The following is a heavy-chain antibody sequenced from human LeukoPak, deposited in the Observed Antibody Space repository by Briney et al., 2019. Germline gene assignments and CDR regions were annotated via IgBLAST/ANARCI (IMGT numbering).Heavy chain of an antibody. Sequence: PGGSLRLSCAASGFTFSSYAMSWVRQAPGKGLEWVSAISGSGGSTYYADSVKGRFTISRDNSKNTLYLQMNSLRAEDTAVYYCAKVVRWRYFDWTPPDYWGQGTLVTVSS. CDR2: ISGSGGST. D-gene: IGHD3-9*01. V-gene: IGHV3-23*01. CDR1: GFTFSSYA. CDR3: AKVVRWRYFDWTPPDY. J-gene: IGHJ4*02.